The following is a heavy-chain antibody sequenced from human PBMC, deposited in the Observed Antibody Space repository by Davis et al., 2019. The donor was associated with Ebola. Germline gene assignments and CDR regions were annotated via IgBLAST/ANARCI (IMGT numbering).Heavy chain of an antibody. CDR3: AKDNRNIWSDV. D-gene: IGHD2/OR15-2a*01. Sequence: GGSLRLSCVVSASMSSTYVISLVRHAPGKGLEWVSTLRTSAYTYYADSVKGRFTISRDNSKNTLYLQMNGLRVEDTAIYYCAKDNRNIWSDVWGQGTMVTVAS. CDR1: ASMSSTYV. CDR2: LRTSAYT. V-gene: IGHV3-23*01. J-gene: IGHJ3*01.